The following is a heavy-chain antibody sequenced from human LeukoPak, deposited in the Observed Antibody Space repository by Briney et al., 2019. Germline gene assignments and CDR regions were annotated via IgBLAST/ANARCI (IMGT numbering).Heavy chain of an antibody. V-gene: IGHV1-46*01. D-gene: IGHD3-10*01. Sequence: GASVKVSCKASGYTFTRYYMHWVRQAPGQGLEWMGIINPSSGSANYAQKFQGRVTMTRDTSTSTFYMELSSLRSEDTAVYYCARDVSQGPGSYRNQAFDYWGQGTLVTVSS. J-gene: IGHJ4*02. CDR1: GYTFTRYY. CDR3: ARDVSQGPGSYRNQAFDY. CDR2: INPSSGSA.